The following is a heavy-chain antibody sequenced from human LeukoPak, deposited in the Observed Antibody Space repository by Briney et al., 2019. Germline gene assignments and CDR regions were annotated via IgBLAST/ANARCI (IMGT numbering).Heavy chain of an antibody. J-gene: IGHJ4*02. V-gene: IGHV3-21*01. CDR3: ARDWTTVGPFDY. CDR1: GFTFSSCA. CDR2: ISSSSSYK. D-gene: IGHD4-11*01. Sequence: AGGSLRLFCAASGFTFSSCAMNWVRLAPGKGLEWVSSISSSSSYKYYADSVKGRFTISRDNAKNSLYLQMNSLRAEDTAVYYCARDWTTVGPFDYWGQGTLVTVSS.